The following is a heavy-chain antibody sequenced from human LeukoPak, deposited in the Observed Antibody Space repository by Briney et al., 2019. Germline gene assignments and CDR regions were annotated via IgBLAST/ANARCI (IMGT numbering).Heavy chain of an antibody. Sequence: SETLSLTCAVYGGSFSGYYWSWIRPSPGKGLEWIGEINHSGSTNYNPSLKSRVTISADTSKNQMSLKLSSVTAADAAVYYCARGALGTAMPRFDYWGQGTLVTVSS. J-gene: IGHJ4*02. CDR2: INHSGST. CDR3: ARGALGTAMPRFDY. V-gene: IGHV4-34*01. CDR1: GGSFSGYY. D-gene: IGHD5-18*01.